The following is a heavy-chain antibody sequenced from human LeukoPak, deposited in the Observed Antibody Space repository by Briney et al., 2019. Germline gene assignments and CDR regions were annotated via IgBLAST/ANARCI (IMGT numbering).Heavy chain of an antibody. CDR1: GGSFSAFH. J-gene: IGHJ4*02. CDR3: ASRPFLYGFRTYFDN. D-gene: IGHD3-10*01. CDR2: MKQSGTP. V-gene: IGHV4-34*01. Sequence: SETPSLTCAVYGGSFSAFHWNWIRQSPAKGLEWLGEMKQSGTPRYNPSLQSRVTISVDKSKNQFSLNVRSVTAADTAVYYCASRPFLYGFRTYFDNWAQGTLVTVSS.